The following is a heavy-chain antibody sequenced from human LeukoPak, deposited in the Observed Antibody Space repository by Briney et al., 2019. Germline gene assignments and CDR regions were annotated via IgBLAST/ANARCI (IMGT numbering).Heavy chain of an antibody. CDR1: GGSISSYY. V-gene: IGHV4-59*05. CDR3: ARDRIAVAGPDY. J-gene: IGHJ4*02. D-gene: IGHD6-19*01. Sequence: SETLSLTCTVSGGSISSYYWSWIRQPPGKGLEWIGSIYYSGSTYYNPSLKSRVTISVDTSKNQFSLKLSSVTAADTAVYYCARDRIAVAGPDYWGQGTLVTVSS. CDR2: IYYSGST.